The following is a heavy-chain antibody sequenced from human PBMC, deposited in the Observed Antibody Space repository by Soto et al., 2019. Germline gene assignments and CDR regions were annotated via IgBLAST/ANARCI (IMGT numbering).Heavy chain of an antibody. CDR1: GGSISSYY. Sequence: SETLSLTCTVSGGSISSYYWSWIRQPPGKGLEWIGYIYYSGSTNYNPSLKSRVTISVDTSKNQFSLKLSSVTAADTAVYYCARDTPDNALDIWGQGTMVTVSS. CDR3: ARDTPDNALDI. D-gene: IGHD3-22*01. J-gene: IGHJ3*02. V-gene: IGHV4-59*01. CDR2: IYYSGST.